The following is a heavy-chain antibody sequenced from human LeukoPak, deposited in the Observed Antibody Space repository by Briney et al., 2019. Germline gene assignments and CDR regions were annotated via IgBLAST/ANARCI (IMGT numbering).Heavy chain of an antibody. CDR3: ARDIPGLEAFNF. CDR2: TYYRSKWYN. Sequence: PSQTLTHTCAISGDSVSSSSAAWNWFRQSPSRGLEWLGRTYYRSKWYNDYAVSVKSRITISPDTSKNQFSLHLNSVTPEDTAVYYCARDIPGLEAFNFWGQGSKVTVSS. V-gene: IGHV6-1*01. CDR1: GDSVSSSSAA. D-gene: IGHD2-21*01. J-gene: IGHJ3*01.